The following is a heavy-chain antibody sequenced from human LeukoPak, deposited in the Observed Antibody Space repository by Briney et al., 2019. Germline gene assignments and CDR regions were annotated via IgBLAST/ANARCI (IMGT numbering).Heavy chain of an antibody. CDR1: GGFISSYF. D-gene: IGHD4-11*01. CDR3: ARGTRQSSNHYFDY. J-gene: IGHJ4*02. V-gene: IGHV4-59*01. CDR2: IYHSGST. Sequence: PSETLSLTCTVSGGFISSYFWSWIRQPPGKGLEWIGYIYHSGSTNYNPSLKSRVTISVDTSKNQFSLKLSSVTAADTAVYYCARGTRQSSNHYFDYWGQGTLVTVSS.